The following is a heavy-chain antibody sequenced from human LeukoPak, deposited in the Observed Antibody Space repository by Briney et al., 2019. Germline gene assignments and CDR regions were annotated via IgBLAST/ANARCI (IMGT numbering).Heavy chain of an antibody. Sequence: SETLSLTCAVYGGSFSGYYWSWIRQPPGKGLEWIGSIYYSGSTYYNPSLKSRVTISVDTSKNQFSLKLSSVTAADTAVYYCARSVELHYFDYWGQGTLVTVSS. CDR2: IYYSGST. D-gene: IGHD1-26*01. J-gene: IGHJ4*02. CDR3: ARSVELHYFDY. V-gene: IGHV4-34*01. CDR1: GGSFSGYY.